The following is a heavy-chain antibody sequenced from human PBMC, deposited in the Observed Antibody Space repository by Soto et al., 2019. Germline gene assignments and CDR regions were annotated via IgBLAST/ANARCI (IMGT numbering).Heavy chain of an antibody. D-gene: IGHD3-10*01. V-gene: IGHV1-2*02. Sequence: GASVKVTCKDSGYTFTGYYMHWVRQAPGQGLEWMGWINPNSGGPNSAPKLQGGVTMARETSISTAYLARSRLRSGDPAGYYCAIVGGYLGSGILFCFLGIRGQGTLLTGFS. CDR1: GYTFTGYY. CDR3: AIVGGYLGSGILFCFLGI. J-gene: IGHJ4*02. CDR2: INPNSGGP.